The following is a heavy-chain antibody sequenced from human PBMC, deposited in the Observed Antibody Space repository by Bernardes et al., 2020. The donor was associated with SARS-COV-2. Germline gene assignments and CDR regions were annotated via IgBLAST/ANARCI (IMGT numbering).Heavy chain of an antibody. CDR3: LSNSGY. V-gene: IGHV3-64D*06. CDR1: GFTFSSFA. J-gene: IGHJ4*02. CDR2: ISSNGGST. Sequence: GGSLRLSCSASGFTFSSFAMHWVRQAPGKGLEHVSLISSNGGSTYYADSVKGRFTISRDNSKNTLYLQMSSLRAEDTAVYYCLSNSGYWGQGTLVTVSS.